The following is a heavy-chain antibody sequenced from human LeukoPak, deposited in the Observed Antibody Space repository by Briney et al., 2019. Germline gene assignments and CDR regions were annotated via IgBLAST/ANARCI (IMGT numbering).Heavy chain of an antibody. CDR1: GGSISSSSDF. V-gene: IGHV4-39*01. Sequence: SETLSLTCTVSGGSISSSSDFWGWVRQPPGKGLEWIGSILYSGNTYYNPSLKSRVTISIDTSKDQFSLKLSSVTAADTAVYYCARRDYYYYYYMDVWGKGTTVTVSS. CDR2: ILYSGNT. CDR3: ARRDYYYYYYMDV. J-gene: IGHJ6*03.